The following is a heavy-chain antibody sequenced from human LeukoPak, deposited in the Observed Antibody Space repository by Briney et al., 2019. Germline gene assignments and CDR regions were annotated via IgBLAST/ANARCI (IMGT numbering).Heavy chain of an antibody. CDR1: GYTFTSYY. D-gene: IGHD6-19*01. Sequence: GASVKVSCKASGYTFTSYYMHWVRQAPGQGLEWMGIINPSGGSTSYAQKFQGRVTMTTDTSTSTAYMELRSLRSDDTAVYYCARDQGDVFSSGWFSSYQQFDPWGQGTLVTVSS. CDR3: ARDQGDVFSSGWFSSYQQFDP. V-gene: IGHV1-46*01. CDR2: INPSGGST. J-gene: IGHJ5*02.